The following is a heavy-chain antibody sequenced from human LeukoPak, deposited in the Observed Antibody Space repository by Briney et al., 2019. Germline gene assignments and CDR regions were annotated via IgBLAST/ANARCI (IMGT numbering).Heavy chain of an antibody. V-gene: IGHV4-34*01. J-gene: IGHJ3*02. CDR3: ARGWEWLEAFDI. CDR1: GGSFSGYY. D-gene: IGHD6-19*01. Sequence: PSETLSLTCAVYGGSFSGYYWSWIRQPPGKGLEWIGEINHSGSTNYNPSLKSRVTISVDTSKNQFSLKLSSVTAADTAVYYCARGWEWLEAFDIWGQGTMVTVSS. CDR2: INHSGST.